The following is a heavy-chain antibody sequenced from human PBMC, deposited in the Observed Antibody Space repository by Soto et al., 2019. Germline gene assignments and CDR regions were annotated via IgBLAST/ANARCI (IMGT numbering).Heavy chain of an antibody. J-gene: IGHJ3*02. Sequence: PSETLSLAFTVSGSSISSNFYYWGWIRQPPGKGLQWIGNIYYRGSTNYNPPLKSPVTISVDTSKNQFSLKLSSVTSAYTAVYYCARQTDDSYNFNAFDIWGQGTMVT. CDR3: ARQTDDSYNFNAFDI. CDR1: GSSISSNFYY. D-gene: IGHD3-3*01. V-gene: IGHV4-39*01. CDR2: IYYRGST.